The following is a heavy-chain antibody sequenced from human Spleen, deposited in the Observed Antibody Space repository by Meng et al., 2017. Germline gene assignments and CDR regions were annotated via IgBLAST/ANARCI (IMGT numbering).Heavy chain of an antibody. CDR1: GGSSSSGGYY. D-gene: IGHD4-17*01. J-gene: IGHJ4*02. CDR3: ARVTTVTDIYFDY. Sequence: QVQLQESGPGPVKPSPTPSPTCTVSGGSSSSGGYYWSWIRQHPGKGLEWIGYIYYSGSTYYNPSLKSLVTISVDTSKNQFSLKLSSVTAADTAVYYCARVTTVTDIYFDYWGQGTLVTVSS. CDR2: IYYSGST. V-gene: IGHV4-31*01.